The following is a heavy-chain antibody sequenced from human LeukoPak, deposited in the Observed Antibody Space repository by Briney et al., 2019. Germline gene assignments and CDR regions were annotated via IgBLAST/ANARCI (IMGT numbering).Heavy chain of an antibody. Sequence: PSGTLSLTCGVSGGSITTTNYWSWIRQPAGKGLEWIGRIYTSGSTNYNPSLKSRVTMSVDTSKNQFSLKLSSVTAADTAVYYCARGDGRRGSGSFFYWGQGTLVTVSS. J-gene: IGHJ4*02. V-gene: IGHV4-4*07. CDR1: GGSITTTNY. CDR3: ARGDGRRGSGSFFY. CDR2: IYTSGST. D-gene: IGHD3-10*01.